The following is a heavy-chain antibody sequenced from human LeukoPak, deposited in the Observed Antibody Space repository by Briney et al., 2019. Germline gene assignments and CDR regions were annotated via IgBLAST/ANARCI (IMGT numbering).Heavy chain of an antibody. V-gene: IGHV1-18*01. D-gene: IGHD3-3*01. CDR2: ISAHNGNT. Sequence: GASVKVSCKASGYTFTSYGISWVRQAPGQGLEWMGWISAHNGNTNYAQKLQGRVTTTTDTSTSTAYMELRSLRSDDTAVYYCARERIDFWSGYRRNDAFDIWGQGTMVTVSS. J-gene: IGHJ3*02. CDR3: ARERIDFWSGYRRNDAFDI. CDR1: GYTFTSYG.